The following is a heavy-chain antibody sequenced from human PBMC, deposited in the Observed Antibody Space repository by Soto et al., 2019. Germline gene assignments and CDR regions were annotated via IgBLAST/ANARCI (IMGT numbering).Heavy chain of an antibody. CDR1: GGSISSGGYY. D-gene: IGHD6-19*01. V-gene: IGHV4-31*03. Sequence: SETLSLTCTVSGGSISSGGYYWSWIRQHPGKGLEWIGYIYYSGRTNYNPSLKSRVTISVDTSKNQFSLKLNSVTAADAALYYCAKSYSSGWYTPPAFDYWGQGTLVTVSS. J-gene: IGHJ4*02. CDR3: AKSYSSGWYTPPAFDY. CDR2: IYYSGRT.